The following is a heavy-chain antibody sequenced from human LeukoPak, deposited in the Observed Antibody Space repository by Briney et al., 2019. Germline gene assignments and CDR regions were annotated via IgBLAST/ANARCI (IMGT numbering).Heavy chain of an antibody. CDR3: ARIVLPDNWFDP. CDR1: GGSFSGYY. Sequence: NPSETLSLTCAVYGGSFSGYYWSWIRQPPGKGLEWIGSIYYSGSTYYNPSLKSRVTISVDTSKNQFSLKLSSVTAADTAVYYCARIVLPDNWFDPWGQGTLVTVSS. D-gene: IGHD3-16*02. V-gene: IGHV4-34*01. CDR2: IYYSGST. J-gene: IGHJ5*02.